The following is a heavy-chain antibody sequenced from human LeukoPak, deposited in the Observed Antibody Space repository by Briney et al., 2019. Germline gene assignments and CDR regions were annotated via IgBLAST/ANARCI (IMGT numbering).Heavy chain of an antibody. V-gene: IGHV1-69*13. Sequence: SVKVSCKASGGTFSSYAISWVRQAPGQGLEWMGGVIPIFGTANYAQKFQGRVTITADESTSTAYMELSSLRSEDTAVYYCARGGYCSSTSCLPDWFDPWGQGTLVTVSS. CDR2: VIPIFGTA. J-gene: IGHJ5*02. CDR3: ARGGYCSSTSCLPDWFDP. D-gene: IGHD2-2*01. CDR1: GGTFSSYA.